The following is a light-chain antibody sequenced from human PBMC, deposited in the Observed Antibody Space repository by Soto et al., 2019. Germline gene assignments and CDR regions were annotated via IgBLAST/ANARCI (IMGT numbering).Light chain of an antibody. CDR1: KGIRNY. CDR3: QYLNSFPLT. V-gene: IGKV1-9*01. Sequence: IRLTQPPSSLSASVGDRVTIPCRASKGIRNYLAWYQKKPGKAPNLLIFLPSTLQGGVPSRFSGSGSGTDFSLTISSLQPEDVATYYCQYLNSFPLTFGGGTKVELK. CDR2: LPS. J-gene: IGKJ4*01.